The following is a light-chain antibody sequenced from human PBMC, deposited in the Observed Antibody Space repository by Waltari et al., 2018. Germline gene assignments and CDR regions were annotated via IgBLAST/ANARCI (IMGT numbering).Light chain of an antibody. Sequence: DIVLTQSPAILSSSPGERASLSCRASQSVTNYLAWYQQKPGQAPRLLIYDTSNRATGIPARFSGSGFGTDFTLTISSLEPEDFAVYYCQQRRDWPLTFGGGTKVEIK. V-gene: IGKV3-11*01. CDR2: DTS. CDR3: QQRRDWPLT. J-gene: IGKJ4*01. CDR1: QSVTNY.